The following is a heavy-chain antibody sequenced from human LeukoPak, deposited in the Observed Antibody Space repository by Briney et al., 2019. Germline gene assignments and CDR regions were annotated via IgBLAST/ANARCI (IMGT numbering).Heavy chain of an antibody. Sequence: GGSLRLSCVVSGFTFSRYSMNWVRQAPGKGLEWVSSVSSSSSYIYYADSVKGRFTISRDNAKNSLYLQMNSLRAEDTAVYYCARRGATDSYFYMDVWGKGTTVTVSS. J-gene: IGHJ6*03. V-gene: IGHV3-21*01. CDR3: ARRGATDSYFYMDV. D-gene: IGHD5-12*01. CDR2: VSSSSSYI. CDR1: GFTFSRYS.